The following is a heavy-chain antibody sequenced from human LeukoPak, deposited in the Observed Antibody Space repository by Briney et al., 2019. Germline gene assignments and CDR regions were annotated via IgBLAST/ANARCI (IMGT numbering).Heavy chain of an antibody. CDR3: ARLVYGDYGAFDI. CDR1: GFTFDDYA. V-gene: IGHV3-9*01. D-gene: IGHD4-17*01. CDR2: ISWNSGRI. Sequence: GGSLRLSCAASGFTFDDYAMHWVRQAPGKGLEWVSGISWNSGRIVYADSVKGRFTISRDNAKNSLYLQMNSLRAEDTAVYYCARLVYGDYGAFDIWGQGTMVTVSS. J-gene: IGHJ3*02.